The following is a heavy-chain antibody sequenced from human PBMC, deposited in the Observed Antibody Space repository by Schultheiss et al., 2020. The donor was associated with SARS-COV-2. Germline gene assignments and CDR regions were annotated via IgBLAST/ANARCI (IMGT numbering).Heavy chain of an antibody. CDR3: ARAPNPGTRYYGMDV. J-gene: IGHJ6*02. CDR2: IYYSGST. V-gene: IGHV4-34*01. CDR1: GGSFSGYY. Sequence: SETLSLTCAVYGGSFSGYYWSWIRQPPGKGLEWIGYIYYSGSTNYNPSLKSRVTISVDTSKNQFSLKLSSVTAADTAVYYCARAPNPGTRYYGMDVWGQGTTVTVSS.